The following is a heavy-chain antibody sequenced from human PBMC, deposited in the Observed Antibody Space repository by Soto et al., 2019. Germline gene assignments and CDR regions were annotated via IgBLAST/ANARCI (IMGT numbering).Heavy chain of an antibody. V-gene: IGHV4-31*03. CDR2: TYYSGGT. CDR1: GGSFSSGDYY. D-gene: IGHD2-15*01. Sequence: SETLSLTCTVSGGSFSSGDYYWSWIRQHPGKGLEWIGSTYYSGGTYYNPSLKSRVTISVDTSKNQFSLKLSSVTAADTAVYYCARVLWGSGGRGYWGLAVWGRGTTVTVSS. CDR3: ARVLWGSGGRGYWGLAV. J-gene: IGHJ6*02.